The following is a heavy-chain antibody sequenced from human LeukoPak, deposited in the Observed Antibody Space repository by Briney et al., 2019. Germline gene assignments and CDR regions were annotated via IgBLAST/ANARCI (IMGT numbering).Heavy chain of an antibody. CDR1: GGTFSSYA. V-gene: IGHV1-69*13. Sequence: SVKVSCKASGGTFSSYAISWVRQAPGQGLEWMGGIIPIFGTANYAQKFQGRITITADESTSTAYMELSSLRSEDAAVYYCAREVGIAVAGPTGAFDYWGQGTLVTVSS. D-gene: IGHD6-19*01. CDR2: IIPIFGTA. J-gene: IGHJ4*02. CDR3: AREVGIAVAGPTGAFDY.